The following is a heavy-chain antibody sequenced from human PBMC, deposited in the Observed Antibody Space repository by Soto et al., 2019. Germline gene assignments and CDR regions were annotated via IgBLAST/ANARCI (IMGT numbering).Heavy chain of an antibody. V-gene: IGHV4-34*01. CDR3: ARGNFYNGLDV. CDR1: GGSFSDNY. J-gene: IGHJ6*02. Sequence: SETLSLTCAASGGSFSDNYWSWIRRPPGKGLEWIGELNPTGSTHYNPSLKRRVTISIDTSQNHFSLKLNSVTAADTAVYYCARGNFYNGLDVWDQGTTVTVSS. CDR2: LNPTGST.